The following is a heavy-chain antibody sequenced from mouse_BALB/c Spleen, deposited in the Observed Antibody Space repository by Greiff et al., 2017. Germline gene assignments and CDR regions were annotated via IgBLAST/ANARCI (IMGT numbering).Heavy chain of an antibody. J-gene: IGHJ3*01. V-gene: IGHV1-54*01. CDR3: ARSYYYGSSSFAY. Sequence: QVQLQQSGAELVRPGTSVKVSCTASGYAFTNYLIEWVKQRPGQGLEWIGVINPGSGGTNYNEKFKGKATLTADKSSSTAYMQLSSLTSDDSAVYFCARSYYYGSSSFAYWGQGTLVTVSA. CDR1: GYAFTNYL. CDR2: INPGSGGT. D-gene: IGHD1-1*01.